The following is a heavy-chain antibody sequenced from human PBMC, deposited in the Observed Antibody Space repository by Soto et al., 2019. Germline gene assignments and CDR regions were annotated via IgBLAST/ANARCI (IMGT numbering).Heavy chain of an antibody. D-gene: IGHD5-18*01. CDR2: INHSGST. J-gene: IGHJ5*02. CDR1: GGSFSGYY. Sequence: SETLSLTCAVYGGSFSGYYWSWIRQPPGKGLEWIGEINHSGSTNYNPSLKSRVTISVDTSKNQFSLELSAVTAADTAVYYCARAVQLWLNWFDPWGQGTLVTVSS. V-gene: IGHV4-34*01. CDR3: ARAVQLWLNWFDP.